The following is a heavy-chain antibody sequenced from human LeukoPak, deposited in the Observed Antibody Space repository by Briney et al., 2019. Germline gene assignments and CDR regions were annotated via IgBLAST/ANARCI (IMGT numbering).Heavy chain of an antibody. D-gene: IGHD4-17*01. Sequence: GGSLRLSCAASGFTFSNAWMNWVRQAPGKGLKWISYIDSDTYGNTIYYPHTVKGRFTISRDNAKNSLYLQMDSLRDEDTAVYYCARDRDYAFDYWGQGTLVTVSS. CDR3: ARDRDYAFDY. CDR2: IDSDTYGNTI. CDR1: GFTFSNAW. V-gene: IGHV3-48*02. J-gene: IGHJ4*02.